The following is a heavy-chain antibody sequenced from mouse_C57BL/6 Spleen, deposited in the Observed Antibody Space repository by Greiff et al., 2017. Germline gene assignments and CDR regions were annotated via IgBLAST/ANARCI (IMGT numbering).Heavy chain of an antibody. CDR1: GFTFSNYW. V-gene: IGHV6-3*01. Sequence: EVQLMESGGGLVQPGGSMKLSCVASGFTFSNYWMNWVRQSPEKGLEWVAQIRLKSDNYATHYAESVNGRFTISRDDSKSSVYLQMNNLRAEDTGIYYCTRDGYFDYWGQGTTRTVSS. CDR2: IRLKSDNYAT. CDR3: TRDGYFDY. J-gene: IGHJ2*01. D-gene: IGHD2-3*01.